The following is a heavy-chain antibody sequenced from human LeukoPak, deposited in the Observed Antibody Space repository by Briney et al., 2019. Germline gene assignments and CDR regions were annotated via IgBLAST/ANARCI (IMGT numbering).Heavy chain of an antibody. J-gene: IGHJ3*02. D-gene: IGHD3-16*02. CDR1: GFTFSSYS. V-gene: IGHV3-21*01. CDR2: ISSSSSYI. CDR3: ARDRDYDYVWGSYRPYAFDI. Sequence: GGSLRLSCAASGFTFSSYSMNWVRQAPGKGLEWVSSISSSSSYIYYADSVKGRFTISRDNAKNSLYLQMNSLRAEDTAVYYCARDRDYDYVWGSYRPYAFDIWGQGTMVTVSS.